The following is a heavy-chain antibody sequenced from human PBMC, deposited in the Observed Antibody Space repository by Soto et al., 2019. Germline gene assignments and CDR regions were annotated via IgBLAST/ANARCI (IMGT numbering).Heavy chain of an antibody. D-gene: IGHD6-13*01. CDR3: ARGIAAAAYEY. Sequence: ASLKVSCKASGYTFTSYGISCLRQAPGQGLEWMGWISAYNGNTNCAQKLQGRVTMTTDTSTSTAYMELRSLRSDDTAVYYCARGIAAAAYEYWGQGTLVTVSS. CDR2: ISAYNGNT. V-gene: IGHV1-18*01. J-gene: IGHJ4*02. CDR1: GYTFTSYG.